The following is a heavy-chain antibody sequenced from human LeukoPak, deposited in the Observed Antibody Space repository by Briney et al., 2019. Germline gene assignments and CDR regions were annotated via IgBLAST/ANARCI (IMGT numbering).Heavy chain of an antibody. CDR2: ISGIGSST. D-gene: IGHD6-19*01. Sequence: PGGSLRLSCTASVFTFSTYAMTWVRQAPGKGLEWVSGISGIGSSTYYADSVQGRFTISRDNSKNTMYLQMNSLRDEDTAVYYCVKAARSGWYFAFDIWGQGTMVTVSS. CDR3: VKAARSGWYFAFDI. V-gene: IGHV3-23*01. CDR1: VFTFSTYA. J-gene: IGHJ3*02.